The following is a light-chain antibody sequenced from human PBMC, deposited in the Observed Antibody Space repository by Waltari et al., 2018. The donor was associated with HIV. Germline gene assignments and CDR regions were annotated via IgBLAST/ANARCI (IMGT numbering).Light chain of an antibody. CDR3: QSADSSGTYVI. CDR2: KDS. V-gene: IGLV3-25*03. J-gene: IGLJ2*01. CDR1: ALPKQY. Sequence: SYELTQPPSVSVSPGQTARITCSGDALPKQYAYWYQQKPGQAPGLGIYKDSERSSGIPARFSGSSSGTTVTLTISGVQAEDEADYYCQSADSSGTYVIFGGGTKLTVL.